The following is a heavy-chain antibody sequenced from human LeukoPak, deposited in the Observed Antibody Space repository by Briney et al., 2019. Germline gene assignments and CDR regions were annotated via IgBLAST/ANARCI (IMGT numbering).Heavy chain of an antibody. CDR2: INHSGST. CDR1: GGSFSGYY. V-gene: IGHV4-34*01. D-gene: IGHD1-26*01. J-gene: IGHJ4*02. Sequence: KTSETLSLTCAVYGGSFSGYYWSWIRQPPGKGLEWIGEINHSGSTNYNPSLKSRVTISVDTSKNQFSLELSSVTAADTAVYYCACLPGSSTEGVDYWGQGTLVTVSS. CDR3: ACLPGSSTEGVDY.